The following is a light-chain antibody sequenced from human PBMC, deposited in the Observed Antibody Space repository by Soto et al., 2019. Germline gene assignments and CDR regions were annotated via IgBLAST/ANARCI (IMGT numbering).Light chain of an antibody. Sequence: EIVMTQSPATLSVSPGERATLSCRASQSVSSNLAWYQQTPGQAPRLLIYGAFTRATGVPARFSGSGSGTEFTLTLSSLQSEDFAVYYCQQYNNWPSHITFGPGTKVDIK. CDR2: GAF. CDR1: QSVSSN. V-gene: IGKV3-15*01. J-gene: IGKJ3*01. CDR3: QQYNNWPSHIT.